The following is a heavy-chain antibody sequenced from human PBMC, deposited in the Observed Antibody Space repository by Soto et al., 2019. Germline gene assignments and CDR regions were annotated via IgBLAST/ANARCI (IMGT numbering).Heavy chain of an antibody. J-gene: IGHJ4*02. V-gene: IGHV1-69*02. CDR3: ASASSRDYYFDY. CDR1: GGTFSSYT. Sequence: ASVKVSCKASGGTFSSYTISWVRQAPGQGLEWMGRIIPILGIANYAQKFQGRVTITADKSTSTAYMGLSSLRSEDTAVYYCASASSRDYYFDYWGQGTLVTVSS. CDR2: IIPILGIA. D-gene: IGHD6-13*01.